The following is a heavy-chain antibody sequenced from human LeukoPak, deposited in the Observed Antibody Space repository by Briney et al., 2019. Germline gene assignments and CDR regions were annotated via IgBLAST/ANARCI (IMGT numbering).Heavy chain of an antibody. Sequence: ASVKVFCKASGYTFTSYDINWARQATGQGLEWMGWMNPNNGNTGYAQKFQGRVTTTRNTSISTAYKELSSLRSEDTAVYYCARHHESRYCSSTSCPTGWFDPWGQGTLVTVSS. V-gene: IGHV1-8*01. CDR2: MNPNNGNT. J-gene: IGHJ5*02. D-gene: IGHD2-2*01. CDR1: GYTFTSYD. CDR3: ARHHESRYCSSTSCPTGWFDP.